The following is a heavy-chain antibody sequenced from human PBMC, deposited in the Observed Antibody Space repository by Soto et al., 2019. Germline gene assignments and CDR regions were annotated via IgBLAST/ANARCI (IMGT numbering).Heavy chain of an antibody. V-gene: IGHV1-18*01. CDR2: ISAYNGNT. J-gene: IGHJ3*02. CDR3: ARDLGGYYYDSSGPDAFDI. D-gene: IGHD3-22*01. CDR1: GYTFTSYC. Sequence: GASVNVSCKPSGYTFTSYCISWVRQAPGQGLEWMGWISAYNGNTNYAQKLQGRVTMTTDTSTSTAYMELRSLRSDDTAVYYCARDLGGYYYDSSGPDAFDIWGQGTMVTVSS.